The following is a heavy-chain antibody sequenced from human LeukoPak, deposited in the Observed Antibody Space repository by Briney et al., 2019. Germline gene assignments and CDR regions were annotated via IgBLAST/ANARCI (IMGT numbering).Heavy chain of an antibody. Sequence: GGSLRLSCAASGFSFKDTGMHWVRQAPGKGLEWVAVTSSDLNVKLYADSVKGRFTISRDNSRSTLYLQMNSLRPEDTAIYYCAREGYYGSGSPPSLYFDYWGQGTLVTVSS. V-gene: IGHV3-30*03. J-gene: IGHJ4*02. D-gene: IGHD3-10*01. CDR3: AREGYYGSGSPPSLYFDY. CDR1: GFSFKDTG. CDR2: TSSDLNVK.